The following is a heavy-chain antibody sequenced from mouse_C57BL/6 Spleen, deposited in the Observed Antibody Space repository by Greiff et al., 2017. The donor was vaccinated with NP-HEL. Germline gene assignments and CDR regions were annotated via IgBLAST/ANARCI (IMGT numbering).Heavy chain of an antibody. CDR1: GFTFSSYT. J-gene: IGHJ2*01. Sequence: EVKLVESGGGLVKPGGSLKLSCAASGFTFSSYTMSWVRQTPEQRLEWVATISGGGGNTYYPDSVKGRFTISRDNAKNTLYLQMSSLRSEDTALYYCARQDGSSYNYWGQGTTLTVSS. V-gene: IGHV5-9*01. CDR3: ARQDGSSYNY. D-gene: IGHD1-1*01. CDR2: ISGGGGNT.